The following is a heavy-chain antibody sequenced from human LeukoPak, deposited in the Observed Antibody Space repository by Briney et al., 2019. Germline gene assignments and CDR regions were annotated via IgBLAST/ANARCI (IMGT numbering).Heavy chain of an antibody. Sequence: PSETLXLTCTVSGGSISSSSYYWGWIRQPPGKGLEWIESIYYSGSTYYNPSLKSRVTISVETAKNKFSLKLSSVTAADTAVYYCATYNNDYGDYDYFDYWGQGTLVTVSS. CDR2: IYYSGST. CDR3: ATYNNDYGDYDYFDY. CDR1: GGSISSSSYY. V-gene: IGHV4-39*01. J-gene: IGHJ4*02. D-gene: IGHD4-17*01.